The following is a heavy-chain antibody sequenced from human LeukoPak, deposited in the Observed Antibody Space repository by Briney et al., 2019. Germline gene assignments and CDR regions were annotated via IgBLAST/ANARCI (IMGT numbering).Heavy chain of an antibody. CDR3: ASEPSGYSSSWNDAFDI. J-gene: IGHJ3*02. D-gene: IGHD6-13*01. CDR2: INPNSGGT. V-gene: IGHV1-2*02. Sequence: ASVKVSCKASGYTFTDYPMNWVRQAPGQGLEWMGWINPNSGGTNYAQKFQGRVTMTRDTSISTAYMELSRLRSDDTAVYYCASEPSGYSSSWNDAFDIWGQGTMVTVSS. CDR1: GYTFTDYP.